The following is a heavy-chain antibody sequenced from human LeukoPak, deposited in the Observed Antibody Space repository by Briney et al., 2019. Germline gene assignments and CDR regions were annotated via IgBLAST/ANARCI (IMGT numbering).Heavy chain of an antibody. J-gene: IGHJ4*02. D-gene: IGHD3-3*01. V-gene: IGHV4-34*01. Sequence: SETLSLTCAVYGGSFSGYYWSWIRQPPGKGLEWIGEINHSGSTNYNPSLKSRVTIAVDTSKNQFSLKLSSVTAADTAVYDCAGGRFLKWLPRPFDYWGQGTLVTVSS. CDR1: GGSFSGYY. CDR3: AGGRFLKWLPRPFDY. CDR2: INHSGST.